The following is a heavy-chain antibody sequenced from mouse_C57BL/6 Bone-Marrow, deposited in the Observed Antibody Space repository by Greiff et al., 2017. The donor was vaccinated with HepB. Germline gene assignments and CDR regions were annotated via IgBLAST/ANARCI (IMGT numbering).Heavy chain of an antibody. J-gene: IGHJ1*03. CDR2: IDPNSGGT. Sequence: QVQLQQPGAELVKPGASVKLSCKASGYTFTSYWMHWVKQRPGRGLEWIGRIDPNSGGTKYNEKFKSKATLTVDKPSSTAFMQLSSLTSEDSAVYYCARSNDGYYTHWYFDVWGTWATVTFSS. D-gene: IGHD2-3*01. V-gene: IGHV1-72*01. CDR1: GYTFTSYW. CDR3: ARSNDGYYTHWYFDV.